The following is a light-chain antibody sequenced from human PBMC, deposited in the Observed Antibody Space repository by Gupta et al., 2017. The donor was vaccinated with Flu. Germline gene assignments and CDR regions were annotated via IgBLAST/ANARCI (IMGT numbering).Light chain of an antibody. Sequence: TQYPGTLSLSPGETATLSCRVSHNIDRQLAWYQQRPGQPPRLLIFDASNRATGIPARFSGSGSGTDFTLTVSSLESDDFGLYYCQQRYNWPISFGGGTKVEIK. V-gene: IGKV3-11*01. CDR3: QQRYNWPIS. J-gene: IGKJ4*01. CDR1: HNIDRQ. CDR2: DAS.